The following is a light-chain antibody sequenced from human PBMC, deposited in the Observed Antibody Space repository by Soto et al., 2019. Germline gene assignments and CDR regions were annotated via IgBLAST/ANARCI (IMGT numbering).Light chain of an antibody. CDR2: DAS. J-gene: IGKJ4*01. V-gene: IGKV3-11*01. CDR3: QQRNPLT. CDR1: QTVSSNY. Sequence: EIVLRQSPDTLSLSPGERANLYCRASQTVSSNYLAWYQQKPGQAPRLLIYDASNRATGIPARFSVGGSGTDFTLTISSTEPEDFAVYYCQQRNPLTFGGGTKVDIK.